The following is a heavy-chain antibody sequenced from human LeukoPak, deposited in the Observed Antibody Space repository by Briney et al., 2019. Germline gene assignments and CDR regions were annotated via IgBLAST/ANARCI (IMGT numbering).Heavy chain of an antibody. CDR2: ISYDGSNK. CDR3: AREKYSSSSYYFDY. V-gene: IGHV3-30*04. J-gene: IGHJ4*02. CDR1: GFTFSSYA. Sequence: GGSLRLSCEASGFTFSSYAMHWVRQAPGKGLEWVAVISYDGSNKYYADSVKGRFTISRDNSKNTLYLQMNSLRAEDTAVYYCAREKYSSSSYYFDYWGQGTLVTVSS. D-gene: IGHD6-6*01.